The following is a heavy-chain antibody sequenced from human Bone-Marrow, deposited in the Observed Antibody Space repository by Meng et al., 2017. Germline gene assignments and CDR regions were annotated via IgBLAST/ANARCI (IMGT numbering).Heavy chain of an antibody. D-gene: IGHD3-22*01. CDR2: ISYDGSNK. V-gene: IGHV3-30*19. J-gene: IGHJ4*02. CDR1: GFTFSSYG. Sequence: GGSLRLSCAASGFTFSSYGMHWVRQAPGKGLEWVAVISYDGSNKYYADSVKGRFTISRDNSKNTLYLQMNSLRAEDTAVYYCAREGLKYYYDSSGYSHTKYYFDYWGQGTLVTVSS. CDR3: AREGLKYYYDSSGYSHTKYYFDY.